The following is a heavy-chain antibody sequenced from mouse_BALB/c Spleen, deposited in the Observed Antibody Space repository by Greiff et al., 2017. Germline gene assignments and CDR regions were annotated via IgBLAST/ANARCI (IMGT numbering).Heavy chain of an antibody. J-gene: IGHJ4*01. D-gene: IGHD2-4*01. CDR3: ARGDYDGAMDY. Sequence: EVKLVESGAELVKPGASVKLSCTASGFNIKDTYMHWVKQRPEQGLEWIGRIDPANGNTKYDPKFQGKATIAADTSSNTAYLQLSSLTSEDTAVYYCARGDYDGAMDYWGQGTSVTVSS. V-gene: IGHV14-3*02. CDR2: IDPANGNT. CDR1: GFNIKDTY.